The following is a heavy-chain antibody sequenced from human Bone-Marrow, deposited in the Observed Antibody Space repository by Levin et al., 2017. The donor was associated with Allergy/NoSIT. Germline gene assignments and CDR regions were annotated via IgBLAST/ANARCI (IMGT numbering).Heavy chain of an antibody. Sequence: GSLRLSCAASGFTFSNSWMSWVRQAPGKGLEWVANINRDGSQKYFVDSVKGRFTISRDNAKNSVYLQMNSLRAEDTAVYYCAREGYLDYWGQGSLVTVSS. J-gene: IGHJ4*02. CDR2: INRDGSQK. CDR1: GFTFSNSW. V-gene: IGHV3-7*01. CDR3: AREGYLDY.